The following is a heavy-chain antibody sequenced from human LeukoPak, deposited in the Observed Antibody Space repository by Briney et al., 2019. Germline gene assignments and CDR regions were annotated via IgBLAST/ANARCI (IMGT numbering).Heavy chain of an antibody. D-gene: IGHD3-22*01. CDR2: INPSGGST. V-gene: IGHV1-46*01. CDR3: ARSSYSDRSGYQFDN. J-gene: IGHJ4*02. Sequence: ASVKVSCKASGYTFTSYYMHWVRQAPGQGLEWMGIINPSGGSTSYAQKFQGRVTMTRDTSTSTVYMELSSLRSEDTAVYYCARSSYSDRSGYQFDNWGQGTLVTVSS. CDR1: GYTFTSYY.